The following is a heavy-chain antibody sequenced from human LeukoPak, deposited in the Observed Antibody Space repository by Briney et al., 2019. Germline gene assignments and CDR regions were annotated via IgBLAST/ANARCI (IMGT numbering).Heavy chain of an antibody. CDR1: GFDFSEFW. D-gene: IGHD6-13*01. CDR3: ARGGSFVHNRPFDS. Sequence: PGGSLRLSCAASGFDFSEFWMSWARQAPGKGLEWVANIKDDGSGKNYVDSVKGRFTISRDNAKNSMYLQMNNMRDEDTALYYCARGGSFVHNRPFDSWGQGALGT. V-gene: IGHV3-7*01. J-gene: IGHJ4*02. CDR2: IKDDGSGK.